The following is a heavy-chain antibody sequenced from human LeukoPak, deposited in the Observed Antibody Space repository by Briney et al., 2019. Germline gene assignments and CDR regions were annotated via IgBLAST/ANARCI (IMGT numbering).Heavy chain of an antibody. V-gene: IGHV3-23*01. CDR3: AKAGPFYFDG. J-gene: IGHJ4*02. Sequence: GVSLRLSCAASGFTYSNYAMSWVRQAPGKGVEWVSAISGNSATRHYADSVKGRFTISRDNSKRTLSLQMNSLRAEDTAVYYCAKAGPFYFDGWGQGILVTVSS. CDR1: GFTYSNYA. CDR2: ISGNSATR.